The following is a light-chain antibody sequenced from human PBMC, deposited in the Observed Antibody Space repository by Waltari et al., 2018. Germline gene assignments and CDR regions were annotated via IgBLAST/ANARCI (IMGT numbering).Light chain of an antibody. J-gene: IGLJ2*01. Sequence: QSALTQPASVSGSPGQSITISCPGTSRVIGSSGLVSWYQQPPAKAPNIIIYTVSERPSGVSDRFSGSKSGNTASLTISGLQTEDEADFYCCSYAGANLVIFGGGTKVTVL. CDR1: SRVIGSSGL. V-gene: IGLV2-23*02. CDR3: CSYAGANLVI. CDR2: TVS.